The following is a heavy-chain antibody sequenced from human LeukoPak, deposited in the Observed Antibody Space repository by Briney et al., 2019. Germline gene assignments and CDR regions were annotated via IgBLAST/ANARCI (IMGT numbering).Heavy chain of an antibody. D-gene: IGHD3-22*01. J-gene: IGHJ4*02. CDR2: IYTSGNT. CDR1: GDSISSGNYY. Sequence: SETLSLTCTVSGDSISSGNYYWSWIRQPAGKGLEWIGRIYTSGNTDYNPSLKSRVTISVDTSKNQFSLKLSSVTAADTAIYYCAKDAGATMIIVVNYFDWWGQGTLVTVSS. V-gene: IGHV4-61*02. CDR3: AKDAGATMIIVVNYFDW.